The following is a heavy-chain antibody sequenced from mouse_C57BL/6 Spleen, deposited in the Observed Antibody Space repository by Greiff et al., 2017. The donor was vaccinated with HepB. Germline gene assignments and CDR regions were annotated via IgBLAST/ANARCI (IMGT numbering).Heavy chain of an antibody. D-gene: IGHD2-2*01. CDR1: GYAFSSSW. Sequence: QVQLQQSGPELVKPGASVKISCKASGYAFSSSWMNWVKQRPGKGLEWIGRIYPGDGDTNYNGKFKGKATLTADKSSSTAYLQLSSLTSEDSAVYFCARGGLRRGGYYAMDYWGQGTSVTVSS. V-gene: IGHV1-82*01. J-gene: IGHJ4*01. CDR3: ARGGLRRGGYYAMDY. CDR2: IYPGDGDT.